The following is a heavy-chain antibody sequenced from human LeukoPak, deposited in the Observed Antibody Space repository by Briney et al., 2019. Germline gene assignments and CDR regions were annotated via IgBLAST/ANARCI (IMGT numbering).Heavy chain of an antibody. J-gene: IGHJ4*02. CDR1: GYSFTSYW. D-gene: IGHD2-2*01. CDR2: SYPGDSDT. V-gene: IGHV5-51*01. CDR3: ARHRSRYCSSTSCYGPYYFDY. Sequence: GESLKISCKGSGYSFTSYWIGWVRQMPGKGLEWMGISYPGDSDTRYSPSFQGQVTISADKSISTAYLQWSSLKASDTAMYYCARHRSRYCSSTSCYGPYYFDYWGQGTLVTVSS.